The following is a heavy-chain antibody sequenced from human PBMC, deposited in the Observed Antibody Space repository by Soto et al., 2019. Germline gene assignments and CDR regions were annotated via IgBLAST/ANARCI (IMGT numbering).Heavy chain of an antibody. CDR3: ARDVPGSSYFDY. V-gene: IGHV4-59*01. J-gene: IGHJ4*02. CDR1: GVSISSSY. CDR2: IYYTGNT. Sequence: SETLSLTCTVSGVSISSSYWRWIRQPPGKGLEWIGYIYYTGNTLYNPSLKSRVTMSLDTSKNQFSLNLKSVTAADTAVYYCARDVPGSSYFDYWGQGILVTVSS. D-gene: IGHD3-10*02.